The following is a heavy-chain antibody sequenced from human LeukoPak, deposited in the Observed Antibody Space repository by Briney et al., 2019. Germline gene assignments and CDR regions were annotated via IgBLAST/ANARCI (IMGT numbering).Heavy chain of an antibody. Sequence: EVPVKVPRKFSGHTLTQLSMLWVRQPPGKALEWMGGFDSEDGETIYAQKFQGRVTMTEDTSTDTAYMELSSLRSEDTAVYYCATPSSPLTYYYGSGTPLVVWGQGTTVTVSS. D-gene: IGHD3-10*01. CDR1: GHTLTQLS. CDR2: FDSEDGET. V-gene: IGHV1-24*01. CDR3: ATPSSPLTYYYGSGTPLVV. J-gene: IGHJ6*02.